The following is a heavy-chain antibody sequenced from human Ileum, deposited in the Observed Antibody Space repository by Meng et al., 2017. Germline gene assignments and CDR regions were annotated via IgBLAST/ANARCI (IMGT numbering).Heavy chain of an antibody. CDR1: GGSISSNNYN. D-gene: IGHD3-10*01. J-gene: IGHJ5*02. CDR2: IYHSGTS. Sequence: QLHLQAAGPGPVKPSATPSLTGPVSGGSISSNNYNWGWFRQPPGKGLEWIASIYHSGTSYYNPSLKSRVTILIDTSKNHFSLRLNSVTAADTAVYYCARDGGYGSGSYRLDPWGQGTLVTVSS. CDR3: ARDGGYGSGSYRLDP. V-gene: IGHV4-39*07.